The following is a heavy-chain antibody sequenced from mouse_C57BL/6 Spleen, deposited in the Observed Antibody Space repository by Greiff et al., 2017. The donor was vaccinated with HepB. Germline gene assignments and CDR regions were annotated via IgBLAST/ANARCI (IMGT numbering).Heavy chain of an antibody. CDR1: GYAFSSSW. V-gene: IGHV1-82*01. Sequence: VQLQQSGPELVKPGASVKISCKASGYAFSSSWMNWVKQRPGKGLEWIGRIYPGDGDTNYNGKFKGKATLTADKSSSTAYMQLSSLTSEDSAVYFCARSKAYYPFDYWGQGTTLTVSS. J-gene: IGHJ2*01. CDR3: ARSKAYYPFDY. D-gene: IGHD2-10*01. CDR2: IYPGDGDT.